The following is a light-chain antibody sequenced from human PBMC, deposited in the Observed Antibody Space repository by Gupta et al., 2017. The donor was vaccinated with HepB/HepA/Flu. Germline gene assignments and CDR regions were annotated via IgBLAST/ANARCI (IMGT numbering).Light chain of an antibody. CDR2: SNN. Sequence: QSVLTQPPSASGTPGQRVTISCSGSSSNIGSNTVNWYQQRPGTAPKLLIYSNNQRPSGVPDRFSGSKSGTSASLAISGLQSEDEADYYCAAWDDSLNGPGYVFGTGTKVTVL. V-gene: IGLV1-44*01. CDR1: SSNIGSNT. J-gene: IGLJ1*01. CDR3: AAWDDSLNGPGYV.